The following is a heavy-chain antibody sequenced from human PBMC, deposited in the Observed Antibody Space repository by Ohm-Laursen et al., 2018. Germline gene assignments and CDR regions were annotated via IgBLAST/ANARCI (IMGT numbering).Heavy chain of an antibody. D-gene: IGHD5-18*01. CDR3: AREGSGDTAMVWGANYYYGMDV. CDR2: ISSSSSYI. V-gene: IGHV3-21*05. J-gene: IGHJ6*02. CDR1: GFTFSSYS. Sequence: SLRLSCTASGFTFSSYSMNWVRQAPGKGLEWVSYISSSSSYIYYADSVKGRFTISRDNAKNSLYLQMNSLRAEDTAVYYCAREGSGDTAMVWGANYYYGMDVWGQGTTVTVSS.